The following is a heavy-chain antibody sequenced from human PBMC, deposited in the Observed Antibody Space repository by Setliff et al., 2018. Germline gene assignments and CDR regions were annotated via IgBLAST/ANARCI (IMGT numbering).Heavy chain of an antibody. D-gene: IGHD3-16*02. J-gene: IGHJ4*02. V-gene: IGHV2-26*01. CDR3: ARFYYDYVWGSYRYTYFDY. CDR2: IFSNDEK. Sequence: SGPTLVNPTETLTLTCTVSGFSLSNARMGVSWIRQPPGKALEWLAHIFSNDEKSYRTSLKSRLTISKDTSKSQVVLTMTNMDPVDTATYYCARFYYDYVWGSYRYTYFDYWGQGTLVTVSS. CDR1: GFSLSNARMG.